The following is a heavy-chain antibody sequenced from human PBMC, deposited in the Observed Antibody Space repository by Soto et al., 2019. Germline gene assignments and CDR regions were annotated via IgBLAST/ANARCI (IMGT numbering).Heavy chain of an antibody. D-gene: IGHD6-6*01. Sequence: GGSLRLSCAASGFTFSSYAMSWVRQAPGKGLEWVSSISGSSSNIYYADSVKGRFTISRDNAKNSLYLQMNSLRAEDMAVYYCARWKGIAARRVYYGMDVWGQGTTVTVSS. CDR1: GFTFSSYA. J-gene: IGHJ6*02. CDR2: ISGSSSNI. CDR3: ARWKGIAARRVYYGMDV. V-gene: IGHV3-21*01.